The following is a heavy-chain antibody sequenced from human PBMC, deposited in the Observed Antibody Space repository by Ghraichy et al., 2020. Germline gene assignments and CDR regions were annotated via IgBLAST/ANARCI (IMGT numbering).Heavy chain of an antibody. D-gene: IGHD2/OR15-2a*01. CDR1: GGTFSSYA. Sequence: SVKVSCKASGGTFSSYAISWVRQAPGQGLEWMGGIIPIFGTANYAQKFQGRVTITADESTSTAYMELSSLRSEDTAVYYCARRTLVRFPNNWFDPWGQGTLVTVSS. CDR3: ARRTLVRFPNNWFDP. CDR2: IIPIFGTA. V-gene: IGHV1-69*13. J-gene: IGHJ5*02.